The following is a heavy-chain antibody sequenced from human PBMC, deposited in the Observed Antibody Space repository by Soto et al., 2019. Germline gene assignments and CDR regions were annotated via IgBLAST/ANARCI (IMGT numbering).Heavy chain of an antibody. CDR2: IYYSGSA. Sequence: LSLTCSVSGGSISSVSYYWGWIRQPPGKGLEWIGSIYYSGSAYYSPSLKSRVTMSVDTSKNQLSLQLRSVTAADTAVYYCARLHCNSPNCVPLDPWGQGTLVTVSS. D-gene: IGHD2-2*01. V-gene: IGHV4-39*01. J-gene: IGHJ5*02. CDR3: ARLHCNSPNCVPLDP. CDR1: GGSISSVSYY.